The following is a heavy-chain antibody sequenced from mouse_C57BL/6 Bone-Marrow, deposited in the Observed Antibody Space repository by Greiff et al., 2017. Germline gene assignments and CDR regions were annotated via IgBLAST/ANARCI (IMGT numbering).Heavy chain of an antibody. CDR1: GYTFTDYY. CDR3: ARSSTDYYAMDY. D-gene: IGHD4-1*02. CDR2: INPNNGGT. J-gene: IGHJ4*01. Sequence: EVQLQQSGPELVKPGASVKISCKASGYTFTDYYMNWVKQSHGKSLEWIGDINPNNGGTSYNQKFKGKATLTVDKSSSTAYMELRSLTSEDSAVYYCARSSTDYYAMDYWGQGTSGTVSS. V-gene: IGHV1-26*01.